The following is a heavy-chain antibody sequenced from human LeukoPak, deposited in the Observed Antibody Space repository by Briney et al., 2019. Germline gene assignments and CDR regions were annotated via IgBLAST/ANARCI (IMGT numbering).Heavy chain of an antibody. CDR3: ARDMGIVGATRPGSY. CDR2: INPSGGST. Sequence: ASVTVSCKASGYTFTSYYMHWVRQAPGQGLEWMGIINPSGGSTSYAQKFQGRVTMTRDMSTSTVYMELSSLRSEDTAVYYCARDMGIVGATRPGSYWGQGTLVTVSS. D-gene: IGHD1-26*01. CDR1: GYTFTSYY. V-gene: IGHV1-46*01. J-gene: IGHJ4*02.